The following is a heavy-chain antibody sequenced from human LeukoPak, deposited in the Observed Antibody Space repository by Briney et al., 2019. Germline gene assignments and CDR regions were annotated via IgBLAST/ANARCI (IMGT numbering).Heavy chain of an antibody. CDR2: IKQDGSAK. V-gene: IGHV3-7*01. CDR3: AGGQGFLIDY. D-gene: IGHD3-3*01. CDR1: SFTFSNAW. Sequence: GGSLRLSCAASSFTFSNAWMNWVRQAPGRGLEWVANIKQDGSAKYYVDSVKGRLTISRDNAESLLYLQMSSLRAEDAAVYYCAGGQGFLIDYWGQGTLVTVSS. J-gene: IGHJ4*02.